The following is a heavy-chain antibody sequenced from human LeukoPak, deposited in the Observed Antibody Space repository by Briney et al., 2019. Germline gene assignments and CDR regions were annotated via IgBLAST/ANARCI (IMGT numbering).Heavy chain of an antibody. V-gene: IGHV1-69*04. CDR1: GGTFSIYA. J-gene: IGHJ6*02. CDR2: IIPILGIA. CDR3: VSFRTVTTAYYYGMDV. Sequence: SVTVSYKASGGTFSIYAISWVRQAPGQGLEWMGRIIPILGIANYAQKFQGRVTITADKSTSTAYMELSSLRSEDTAVYYCVSFRTVTTAYYYGMDVWGQGTTVTVSS. D-gene: IGHD4-17*01.